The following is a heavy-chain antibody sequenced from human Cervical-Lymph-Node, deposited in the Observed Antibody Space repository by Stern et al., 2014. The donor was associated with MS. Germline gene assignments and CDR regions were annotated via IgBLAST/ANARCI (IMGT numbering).Heavy chain of an antibody. D-gene: IGHD3-16*01. CDR3: ARSDRLWGSFDY. J-gene: IGHJ4*02. V-gene: IGHV4-31*03. Sequence: QLQLQESGPGLVQPSQTLSLTCTVSGASISTVGYYWSWIRQHPGQGLEWIAYISYIGSTYYNPSLKSRVSISADSSKNQFSLNLTSVTAADTALYYCARSDRLWGSFDYWGQGTLVAVSS. CDR1: GASISTVGYY. CDR2: ISYIGST.